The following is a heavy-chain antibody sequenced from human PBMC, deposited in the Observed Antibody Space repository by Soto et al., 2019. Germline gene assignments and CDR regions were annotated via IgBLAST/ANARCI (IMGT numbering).Heavy chain of an antibody. CDR3: ARDDYYDSSGYYPDY. J-gene: IGHJ4*02. D-gene: IGHD3-22*01. CDR2: ISSSSSYI. Sequence: WGSLRLSCAASGFTFSSYSMNWFRQAPGKGLEWVSSISSSSSYIYYADSVKGRFTISRDNAKNSLYLQMNSLRAEDTAVYYCARDDYYDSSGYYPDYCGQGILVTVPS. CDR1: GFTFSSYS. V-gene: IGHV3-21*01.